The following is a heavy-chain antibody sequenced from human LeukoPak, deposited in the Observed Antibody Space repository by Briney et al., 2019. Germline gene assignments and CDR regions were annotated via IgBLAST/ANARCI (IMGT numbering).Heavy chain of an antibody. CDR2: ISYSGST. Sequence: SETLSLTCTVSGGSISSYYWSRIRQPPGKGLKWSGYISYSGSTDYNPSLKSRVTISLDTSKNQFSLKLSSVTAADTAVYYCARVRALSYYDSSGDLYYFDYWGQGTLVTVSS. CDR1: GGSISSYY. V-gene: IGHV4-59*01. CDR3: ARVRALSYYDSSGDLYYFDY. D-gene: IGHD3-22*01. J-gene: IGHJ4*02.